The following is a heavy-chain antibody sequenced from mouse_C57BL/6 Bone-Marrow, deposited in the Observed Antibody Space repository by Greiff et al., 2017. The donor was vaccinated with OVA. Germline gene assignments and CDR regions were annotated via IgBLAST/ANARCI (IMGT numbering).Heavy chain of an antibody. V-gene: IGHV1-50*01. CDR3: ARQAMITRVFDY. Sequence: VQLQQPGAELVKPGASVKLSCKASGYTFTSYWMQWVKQRPGQGLEWIGEIDPSDSYTNYNQKFKGKATLTVDTSSSTAYMQLSSLTSEDSAVYYCARQAMITRVFDYWGQGTTLTVSS. J-gene: IGHJ2*01. D-gene: IGHD2-4*01. CDR1: GYTFTSYW. CDR2: IDPSDSYT.